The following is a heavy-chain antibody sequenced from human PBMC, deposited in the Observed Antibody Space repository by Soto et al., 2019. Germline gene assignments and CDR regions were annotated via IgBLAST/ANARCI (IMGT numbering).Heavy chain of an antibody. V-gene: IGHV4-30-4*01. D-gene: IGHD2-2*01. CDR3: AREGVVVPAAFDY. CDR1: GGSISSGDYY. J-gene: IGHJ4*02. CDR2: IYYSGST. Sequence: PSETLSLTCTVSGGSISSGDYYWSWIRQPPGKGLEWIGYIYYSGSTYYNPSLKSRVTISVDTSKNQFSLKLSSVTAADTAVYYCAREGVVVPAAFDYWGQGTLVPVSS.